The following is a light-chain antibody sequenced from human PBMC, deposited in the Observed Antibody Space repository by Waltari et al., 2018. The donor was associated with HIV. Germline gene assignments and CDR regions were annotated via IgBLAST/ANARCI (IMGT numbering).Light chain of an antibody. J-gene: IGKJ5*01. Sequence: IVLTQSPGTLSLSPGERATLSCRASESVTTSHLAWYQQKPGQAPRLLIYRVSNRATGIPDRCSGSVSGADCTLTISRLEPGNFAVYYCQRYGLSPIPFGQGTRLGI. V-gene: IGKV3-20*01. CDR2: RVS. CDR3: QRYGLSPIP. CDR1: ESVTTSH.